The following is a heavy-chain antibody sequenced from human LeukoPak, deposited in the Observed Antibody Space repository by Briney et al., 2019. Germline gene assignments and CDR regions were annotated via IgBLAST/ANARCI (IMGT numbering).Heavy chain of an antibody. CDR2: INHSGST. V-gene: IGHV4-34*01. Sequence: SETLSLTCAVYGGSFSGYYWSWIRQPPGKGLEWIGEINHSGSTNYNPSLKSRVTISVDTSKNQFSLKLGSVTAADTAVYYCARVVAKTFDYWGQGTLVTVSS. CDR1: GGSFSGYY. D-gene: IGHD5-12*01. CDR3: ARVVAKTFDY. J-gene: IGHJ4*02.